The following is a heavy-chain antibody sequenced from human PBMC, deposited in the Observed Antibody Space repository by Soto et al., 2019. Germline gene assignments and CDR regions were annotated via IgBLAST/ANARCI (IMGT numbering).Heavy chain of an antibody. CDR1: GFIFEDYD. Sequence: EVQLVQSGGGLAHPGGALRLSCEASGFIFEDYDMHWVRQPPGKGLQWVSGISWNSGDKDYVDSVKGRFTISRDNAKNSLDLPMSSLRVEDTATYYCVKKSCSHTRCYTGCFFDLWGRGTLVTVSS. J-gene: IGHJ2*01. CDR3: VKKSCSHTRCYTGCFFDL. CDR2: ISWNSGDK. D-gene: IGHD2-15*01. V-gene: IGHV3-9*01.